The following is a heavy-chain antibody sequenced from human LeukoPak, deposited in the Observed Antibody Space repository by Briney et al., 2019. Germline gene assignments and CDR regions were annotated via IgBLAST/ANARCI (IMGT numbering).Heavy chain of an antibody. CDR3: VRDDDRPDNGLDY. J-gene: IGHJ4*02. V-gene: IGHV3-53*01. D-gene: IGHD3-22*01. CDR1: GFTVSSNY. Sequence: LAGGSLRLSCAASGFTVSSNYMSWVRQAPGKGLEWVSVIYSGGSTYYADSVKGRFTISRDNSKNTLYLQMNSLRAEDTAVYYCVRDDDRPDNGLDYWGQGTLVTVSS. CDR2: IYSGGST.